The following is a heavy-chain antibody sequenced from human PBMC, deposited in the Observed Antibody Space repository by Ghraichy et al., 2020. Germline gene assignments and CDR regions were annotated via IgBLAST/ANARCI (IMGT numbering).Heavy chain of an antibody. CDR1: GFTFSNHL. D-gene: IGHD6-19*01. J-gene: IGHJ3*02. Sequence: GGSLRLSCVASGFTFSNHLVHWVRHAPGKGLVWVSRVYSDGSRIGYADSVRGRFTISRDNAKNTLYLQMNSLRAEDTAIYYCARDGLYGGVWYDAFDIWGQGTMVTVSS. V-gene: IGHV3-74*01. CDR3: ARDGLYGGVWYDAFDI. CDR2: VYSDGSRI.